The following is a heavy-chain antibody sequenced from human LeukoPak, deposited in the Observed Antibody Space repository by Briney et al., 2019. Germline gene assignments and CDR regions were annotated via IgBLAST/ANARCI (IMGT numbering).Heavy chain of an antibody. J-gene: IGHJ4*02. Sequence: GGSLRLSCAASGFTFSSYGMHWVRQAPGKGLEWVAVIWYDGSNKYYADSVKGRFTISRDNSKNTLYLQMNSLRAEDTAVYYCAKVWPEPAATHWGQGTLVTVSS. D-gene: IGHD2-2*01. CDR2: IWYDGSNK. V-gene: IGHV3-33*06. CDR1: GFTFSSYG. CDR3: AKVWPEPAATH.